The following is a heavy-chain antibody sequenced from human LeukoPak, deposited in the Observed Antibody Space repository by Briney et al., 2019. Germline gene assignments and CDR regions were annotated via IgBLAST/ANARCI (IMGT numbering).Heavy chain of an antibody. J-gene: IGHJ4*02. D-gene: IGHD3-22*01. Sequence: PGGSLRLSCAAAGFTFNNYAMSWVRQAPGKGLKWVSGISSGGSTYYADSVKGRFTISRDNAKNSLYLQMNSLRAEDTAVYYCARGSFYYYDSSGYYFGDYFDYWGQGTLVTVSS. CDR3: ARGSFYYYDSSGYYFGDYFDY. CDR2: ISSGGST. V-gene: IGHV3-69-1*01. CDR1: GFTFNNYA.